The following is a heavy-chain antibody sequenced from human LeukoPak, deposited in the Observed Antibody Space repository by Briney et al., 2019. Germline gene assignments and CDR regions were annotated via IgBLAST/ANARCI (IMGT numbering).Heavy chain of an antibody. D-gene: IGHD1-1*01. V-gene: IGHV5-51*01. CDR1: GYSFTTYW. CDR3: ARHETGPYFDY. Sequence: GESLKISCKGSGYSFTTYWIGWVRQMPGKGLECMGIIYTGDYDTRYSPSFQGQVTISADRSISTAYLQWSSLKASDTAMYYCARHETGPYFDYWGQGALVTVSS. CDR2: IYTGDYDT. J-gene: IGHJ4*02.